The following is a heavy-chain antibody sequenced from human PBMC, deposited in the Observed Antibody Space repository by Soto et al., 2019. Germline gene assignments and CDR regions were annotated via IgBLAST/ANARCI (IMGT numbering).Heavy chain of an antibody. V-gene: IGHV1-18*01. Sequence: ASVKVSCKASGYIFTSYGISWVRQAPGQGLEWMGWISAYNGNTNYAQKFQGRVTMTTDTSTSTAYMELRSLRSDDTAMYYCARGWANGPYGMDVWGQGTTVTVSS. CDR2: ISAYNGNT. CDR1: GYIFTSYG. J-gene: IGHJ6*02. D-gene: IGHD2-8*01. CDR3: ARGWANGPYGMDV.